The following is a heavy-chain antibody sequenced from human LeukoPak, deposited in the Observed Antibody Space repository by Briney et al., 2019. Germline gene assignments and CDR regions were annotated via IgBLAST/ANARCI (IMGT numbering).Heavy chain of an antibody. D-gene: IGHD3-10*01. CDR3: ARVSPSGVWDV. CDR1: GGSISSSSYY. V-gene: IGHV4-61*02. CDR2: IYTSGSN. Sequence: SETLSLTCTVSGGSISSSSYYWSWIRQPAGKGLEWIGRIYTSGSNNYHPSLNSRVTISIDTSKNQFSLSLSSVTAADTAVYYCARVSPSGVWDVWGQGTTVTVSS. J-gene: IGHJ6*02.